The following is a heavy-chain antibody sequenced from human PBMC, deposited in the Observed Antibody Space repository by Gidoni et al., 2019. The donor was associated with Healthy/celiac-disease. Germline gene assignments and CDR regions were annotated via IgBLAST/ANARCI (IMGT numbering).Heavy chain of an antibody. D-gene: IGHD3-3*01. CDR3: AREYDFWSGNDAFDI. CDR2: INSDGSST. Sequence: EVQLVESGGGLVQPGGSLRLSCAAYGFTFSRYWMHWVRQGPGKGLVWVSRINSDGSSTSYADSVKGRFTISRDNAKNTLYLQMNSLRAEDTAVYYCAREYDFWSGNDAFDIWGQGTMVTVSS. V-gene: IGHV3-74*01. CDR1: GFTFSRYW. J-gene: IGHJ3*02.